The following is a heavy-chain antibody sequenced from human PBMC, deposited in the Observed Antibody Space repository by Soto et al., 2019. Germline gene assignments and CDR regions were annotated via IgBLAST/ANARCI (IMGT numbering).Heavy chain of an antibody. Sequence: SETLSLTCTVSGGSISSSSYYWGWIRQPPGKGLEWIGSIYYSGSTYYNPSLKSRVTISVDTSKNQFSLKLSSVTAADTAVYYCARTYYDFWSGYYTGGWFDPWGQGTLVTVSS. J-gene: IGHJ5*02. CDR2: IYYSGST. V-gene: IGHV4-39*07. CDR3: ARTYYDFWSGYYTGGWFDP. D-gene: IGHD3-3*01. CDR1: GGSISSSSYY.